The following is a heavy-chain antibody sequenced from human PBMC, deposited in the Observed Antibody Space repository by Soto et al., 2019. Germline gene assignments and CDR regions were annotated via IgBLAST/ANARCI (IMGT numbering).Heavy chain of an antibody. J-gene: IGHJ5*02. CDR3: TKRLRDVSIPGSWFDP. CDR2: ISPDGSDT. Sequence: PGESLKISCKGSKYSFANQWIGWVRQMPGKGLEWMGIISPDGSDTLYSPSFQGQVTVSVDKSISTVYLQWSSLKASDTAIYYCTKRLRDVSIPGSWFDPWGQGTLVTVSS. D-gene: IGHD3-10*01. CDR1: KYSFANQW. V-gene: IGHV5-51*01.